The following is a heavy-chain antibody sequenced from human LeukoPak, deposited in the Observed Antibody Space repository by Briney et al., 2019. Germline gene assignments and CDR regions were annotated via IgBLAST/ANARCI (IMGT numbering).Heavy chain of an antibody. J-gene: IGHJ4*02. Sequence: PGGSLRLSCAASGFTLSSYWMSWVRQAPGKGLEWVANIKQDGSEKYYVDSVKGRFTISRDNAKNSLYLQMNSLRAEDTAVYYCARDQPHYLYFDYWGQGTLVTVSS. CDR3: ARDQPHYLYFDY. CDR2: IKQDGSEK. D-gene: IGHD2-21*01. CDR1: GFTLSSYW. V-gene: IGHV3-7*01.